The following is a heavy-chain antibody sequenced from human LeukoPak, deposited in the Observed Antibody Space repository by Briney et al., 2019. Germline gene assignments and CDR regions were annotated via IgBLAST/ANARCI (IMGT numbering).Heavy chain of an antibody. Sequence: ASVKVSCKASGGTFSSYAISWVRQAPGQGLEWMGGIIAYNGTANYAQKFQGRVTITTDTSTSTAYMELRSLRSDDTAVYYCARGHQLLPFSGSDVFDIWGQGTMVTVSS. J-gene: IGHJ3*02. D-gene: IGHD2-2*01. V-gene: IGHV1-18*01. CDR1: GGTFSSYA. CDR3: ARGHQLLPFSGSDVFDI. CDR2: IIAYNGTA.